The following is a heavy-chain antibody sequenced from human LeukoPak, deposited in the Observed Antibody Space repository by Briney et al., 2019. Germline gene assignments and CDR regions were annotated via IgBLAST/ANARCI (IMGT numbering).Heavy chain of an antibody. CDR3: ATGRIIYNWNDGLLEY. V-gene: IGHV1-69*13. CDR2: IIPIFGTA. J-gene: IGHJ4*02. D-gene: IGHD1-20*01. CDR1: GGTFSSYA. Sequence: ASVKVSRKASGGTFSSYAISWVRQAPGQGLEWMGGIIPIFGTANYAQKFQGRVTITADESTSTAYMELSSLRSEDTAVYYCATGRIIYNWNDGLLEYWGQGTLVTVSS.